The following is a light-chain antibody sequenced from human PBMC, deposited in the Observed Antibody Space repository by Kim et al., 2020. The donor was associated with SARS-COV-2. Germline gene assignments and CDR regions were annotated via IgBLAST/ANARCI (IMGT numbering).Light chain of an antibody. Sequence: SPGERATLSCRASQSVYSGYFGWYQQKPGQAPRLLIYGASNRATGIPDRFSGSGSGTDFSLTISRLESEDFAVYYCQQYNNWPRTFGQGTKVDIK. CDR3: QQYNNWPRT. J-gene: IGKJ1*01. V-gene: IGKV3-20*01. CDR2: GAS. CDR1: QSVYSGY.